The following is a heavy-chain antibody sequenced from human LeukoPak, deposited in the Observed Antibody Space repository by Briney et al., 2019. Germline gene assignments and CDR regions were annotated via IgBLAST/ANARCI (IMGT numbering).Heavy chain of an antibody. CDR1: A. Sequence: AMHWXRXASGKGLEWVGRIRSKANSYATAYAASVKGRFTISRDDSKNTAYLQMNSLKTEDTAVYYCTREGVYSNYGGYWGQGTLVTVSS. J-gene: IGHJ4*02. CDR3: TREGVYSNYGGY. CDR2: IRSKANSYAT. D-gene: IGHD4-11*01. V-gene: IGHV3-73*01.